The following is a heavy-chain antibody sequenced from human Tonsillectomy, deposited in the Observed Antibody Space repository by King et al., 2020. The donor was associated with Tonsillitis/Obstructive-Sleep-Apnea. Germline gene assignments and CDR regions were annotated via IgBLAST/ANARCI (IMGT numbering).Heavy chain of an antibody. CDR3: AHGGQGNSTSCHTWFDP. J-gene: IGHJ5*02. CDR1: GFSLSTSGVG. V-gene: IGHV2-5*02. D-gene: IGHD2-2*01. Sequence: TLKESGPTLVKPPQTLTLTCTVSGFSLSTSGVGVGWIRQPPGKALEWLAHIYWDDDKRYSPSMKSSLTITKDTSKNQVVLTMTRMDPVDTATYFCAHGGQGNSTSCHTWFDPWGQGTLVTVSA. CDR2: IYWDDDK.